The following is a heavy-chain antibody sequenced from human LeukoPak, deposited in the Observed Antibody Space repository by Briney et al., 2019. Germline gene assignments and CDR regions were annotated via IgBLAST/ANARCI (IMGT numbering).Heavy chain of an antibody. V-gene: IGHV3-23*01. Sequence: PGGSLRLSCAASGFTFSSYAMSWGRQAPGKGLEWVSGISDSGGRTYYADSVRGRFTISGDNSKNTLYLRMNSLRAEDTAVFYCAKDTSSIIPYYYMDVWGKGTTVTVS. CDR2: ISDSGGRT. CDR1: GFTFSSYA. J-gene: IGHJ6*03. D-gene: IGHD1-14*01. CDR3: AKDTSSIIPYYYMDV.